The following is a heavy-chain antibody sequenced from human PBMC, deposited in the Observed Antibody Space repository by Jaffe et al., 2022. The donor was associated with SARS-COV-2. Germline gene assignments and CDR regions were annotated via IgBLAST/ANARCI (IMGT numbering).Heavy chain of an antibody. V-gene: IGHV1-69*01. CDR1: GGTFSSYA. J-gene: IGHJ3*02. CDR2: IIPIFGTA. D-gene: IGHD1-1*01. CDR3: ARDLNDGRDKFSGGSFDI. Sequence: QVQLVQSGAEVKKPGSSVKVSCKASGGTFSSYAISWVRQAPGQGLEWMGGIIPIFGTANYAQKFQGRVTITADESTSTAYMELSSLRSEDTAVYYCARDLNDGRDKFSGGSFDIWGQGTMVTVSS.